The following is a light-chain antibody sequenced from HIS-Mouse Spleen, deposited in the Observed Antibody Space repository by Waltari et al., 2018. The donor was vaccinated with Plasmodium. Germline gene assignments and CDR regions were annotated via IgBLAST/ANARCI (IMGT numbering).Light chain of an antibody. CDR2: EGS. CDR3: CSYAGSSTFV. J-gene: IGLJ3*02. Sequence: QSALTQPASVSGSPGQSITISCTGPSSDVGSYNLVSWYQQHPGKAPKLMIYEGSKRPSVVSNRFFGSKSGNTASLTISGLQAEDEADYYCCSYAGSSTFVCGGGTKLTVL. V-gene: IGLV2-23*03. CDR1: SSDVGSYNL.